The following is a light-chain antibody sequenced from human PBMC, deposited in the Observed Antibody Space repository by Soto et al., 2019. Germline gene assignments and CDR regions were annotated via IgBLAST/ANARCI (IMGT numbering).Light chain of an antibody. CDR2: WAS. CDR3: QQYSSSLWK. J-gene: IGKJ1*01. V-gene: IGKV4-1*01. CDR1: QSVLYSSNNKNY. Sequence: DIVMTQSPDSLAVSLGERATINCKSSQSVLYSSNNKNYLAWYQQKPGQPPKLLIYWASTRESGVPDRFSGGGFGTYFTLTIGSLQAEDVEVYYCQQYSSSLWKFGQRTKVEIK.